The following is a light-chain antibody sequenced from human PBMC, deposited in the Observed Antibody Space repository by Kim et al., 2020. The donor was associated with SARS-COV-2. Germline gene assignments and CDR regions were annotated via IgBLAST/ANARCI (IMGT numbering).Light chain of an antibody. Sequence: GQSITISCTGTSSYVGIYNYVSWYQQHPGKAPKLIIYDVTNRPAGVSDRFSGSKSGNAASLTISGLQIDDEAYYYCVSYTSSITLVFGGGTQLTFL. J-gene: IGLJ2*01. CDR2: DVT. CDR3: VSYTSSITLV. V-gene: IGLV2-14*03. CDR1: SSYVGIYNY.